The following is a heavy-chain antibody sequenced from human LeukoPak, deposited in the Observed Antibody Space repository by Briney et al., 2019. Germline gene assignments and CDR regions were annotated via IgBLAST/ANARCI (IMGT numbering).Heavy chain of an antibody. V-gene: IGHV3-21*01. J-gene: IGHJ4*02. D-gene: IGHD3-3*01. CDR2: ISSSSSYI. CDR3: ASGFMEWLWAFDY. Sequence: VGSLRLSCAASGFTFSSYNMNWVRQAPGKGLEWVSSISSSSSYIYYADSVQGRFTISRDNAKNSLYLQMNSLRAEDTAVYYCASGFMEWLWAFDYWGQGTLVTVSS. CDR1: GFTFSSYN.